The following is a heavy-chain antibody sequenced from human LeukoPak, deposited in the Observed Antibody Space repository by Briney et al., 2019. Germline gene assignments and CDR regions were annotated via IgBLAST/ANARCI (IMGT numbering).Heavy chain of an antibody. J-gene: IGHJ3*02. CDR2: IYYSGST. Sequence: SETLSLTCTVSGGSISSGGYYWSWIRQHPGKGLEWIVYIYYSGSTYYNPSLKSRVTISVDTSKNQFSLKLSSVTAADTAVYYCARDKRPTAAGTWAFDIWGQGTMVTVSS. CDR3: ARDKRPTAAGTWAFDI. D-gene: IGHD6-13*01. V-gene: IGHV4-31*03. CDR1: GGSISSGGYY.